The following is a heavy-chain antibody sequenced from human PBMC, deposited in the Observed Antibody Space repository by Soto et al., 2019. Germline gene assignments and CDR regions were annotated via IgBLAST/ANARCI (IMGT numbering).Heavy chain of an antibody. CDR3: ARALPSYYYYGMDV. CDR1: GGSVSSGGYY. J-gene: IGHJ6*02. CDR2: ISYSGST. V-gene: IGHV4-31*03. Sequence: QVQLQESGPGLVKPSQTLSLTCTVSGGSVSSGGYYWSWIRQHPGKGLEWIGYISYSGSTYYNPSLKSRPTIPVDTSKNQCALMVSSVTAADTAVYYCARALPSYYYYGMDVWGQGTTVTVSS.